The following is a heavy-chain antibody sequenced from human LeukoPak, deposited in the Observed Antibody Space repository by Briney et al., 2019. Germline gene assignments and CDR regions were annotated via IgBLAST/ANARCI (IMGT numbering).Heavy chain of an antibody. V-gene: IGHV1-18*01. D-gene: IGHD1-14*01. J-gene: IGHJ6*03. CDR3: ARDTQSNSIPLGSPGAYYYYYMDV. CDR1: GYTFTSYG. Sequence: ASVKVSCKASGYTFTSYGISWVRQAPGQGLEWMGWISAYNGNTNYAQKLQGRVTMTTDTSTSTAYMELRSLRSDDTAVYYCARDTQSNSIPLGSPGAYYYYYMDVWGKGTTVTVSS. CDR2: ISAYNGNT.